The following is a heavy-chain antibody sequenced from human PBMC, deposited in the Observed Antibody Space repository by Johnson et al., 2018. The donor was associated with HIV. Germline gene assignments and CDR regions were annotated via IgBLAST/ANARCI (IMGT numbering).Heavy chain of an antibody. V-gene: IGHV3-11*04. Sequence: QVQLVESGGGLVKTGGSLRLSCAASGFTFTDHYMSWIRQAPGKGLEWVSDINSYYFTTYYADSVRGRFTISRDNAKNSLYMQMNSLRVDDTGLYYCVRRSRYHEFWSDDDAFDIWGQGTMVTVSS. CDR2: INSYYFTT. CDR1: GFTFTDHY. D-gene: IGHD3-3*01. CDR3: VRRSRYHEFWSDDDAFDI. J-gene: IGHJ3*02.